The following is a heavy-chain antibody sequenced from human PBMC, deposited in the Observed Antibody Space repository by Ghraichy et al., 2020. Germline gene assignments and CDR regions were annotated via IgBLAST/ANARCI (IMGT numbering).Heavy chain of an antibody. CDR1: GGTFSSYA. J-gene: IGHJ6*02. CDR3: ARGYCSGGSCYSRYGDYYYYGMDV. CDR2: IIPIFGTA. V-gene: IGHV1-69*13. Sequence: SVKVSCKASGGTFSSYAISWVRQAPGQGLEWMGGIIPIFGTANYAQKFQGRVTITADESTSTAYMELSSLRSEDTAVYYCARGYCSGGSCYSRYGDYYYYGMDVWGQGTTVTVSS. D-gene: IGHD2-15*01.